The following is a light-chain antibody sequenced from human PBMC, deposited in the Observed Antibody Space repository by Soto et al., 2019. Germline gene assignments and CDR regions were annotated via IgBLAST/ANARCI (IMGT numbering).Light chain of an antibody. CDR2: GIS. V-gene: IGKV3D-20*02. CDR3: QQRSQT. Sequence: EIVLTQSPGTLSLSPGERATLSCRASHTISSSYLAWYQQKPGQAPRLLMYGISRRATGIPDRFSGSGSGTDFTLTITRLEPEDFAVYYCQQRSQTFGQGTKADIK. J-gene: IGKJ1*01. CDR1: HTISSSY.